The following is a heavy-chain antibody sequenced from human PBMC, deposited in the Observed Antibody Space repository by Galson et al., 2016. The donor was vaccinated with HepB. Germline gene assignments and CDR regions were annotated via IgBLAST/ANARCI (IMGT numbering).Heavy chain of an antibody. CDR2: INPSEGAT. CDR3: ARGPVVEWFGELFFFGY. J-gene: IGHJ4*02. D-gene: IGHD3-10*01. CDR1: GYTFTSYS. Sequence: SVKVSCKASGYTFTSYSIHWVRQAPGQGLEWMGIINPSEGATSYTQKFQDRVTMTSDTSTNTVYMELSSLTSDDTAIYYCARGPVVEWFGELFFFGYWGQGTLVIVSS. V-gene: IGHV1-46*01.